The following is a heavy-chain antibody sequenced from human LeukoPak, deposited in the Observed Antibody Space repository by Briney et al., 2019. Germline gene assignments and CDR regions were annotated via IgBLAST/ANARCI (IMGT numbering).Heavy chain of an antibody. V-gene: IGHV4-59*01. CDR1: DGSISSYY. CDR2: IYYSGST. CDR3: ARQRQHSGYDWGHFDY. Sequence: PSQTLSLTCTVSDGSISSYYWSWIRQPPGKGLEWIGYIYYSGSTNYNPSLKSRVTISVDTSKNQFSLKLSSVTAADTAVYYCARQRQHSGYDWGHFDYWGQGTLVTVSS. J-gene: IGHJ4*02. D-gene: IGHD5-12*01.